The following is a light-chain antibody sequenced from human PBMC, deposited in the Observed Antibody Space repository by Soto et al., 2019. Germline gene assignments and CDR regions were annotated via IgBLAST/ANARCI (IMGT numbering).Light chain of an antibody. CDR2: DAS. J-gene: IGKJ4*01. CDR1: QSVSNS. V-gene: IGKV3-11*01. Sequence: EIVLTQSPGTRSLSPGERATLSCRASQSVSNSLVWYQQRPGQAPRLLIYDASNRATGIPPRFSGSGSGTDFTLTITSLEPEESAVYFCQQRSNWPRLTFGGGTKVEIK. CDR3: QQRSNWPRLT.